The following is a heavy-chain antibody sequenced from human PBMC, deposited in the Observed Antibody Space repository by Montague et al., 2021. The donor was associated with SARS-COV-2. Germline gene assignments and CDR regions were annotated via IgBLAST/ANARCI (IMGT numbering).Heavy chain of an antibody. J-gene: IGHJ4*02. V-gene: IGHV4-4*07. CDR2: GTT. Sequence: GTTNYNPSLKSRVTMSVDTSKNQFSLKLSPVTAADTAVYYCAIDNLYDSRGDDYWCQGNLFTV. D-gene: IGHD3-22*01. CDR3: AIDNLYDSRGDDY.